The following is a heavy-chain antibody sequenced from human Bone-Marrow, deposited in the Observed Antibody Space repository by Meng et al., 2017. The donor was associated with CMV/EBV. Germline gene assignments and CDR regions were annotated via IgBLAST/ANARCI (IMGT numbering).Heavy chain of an antibody. Sequence: GGSLRLSCEASGFTFSNYAMTWVRQAPGKGLEWVSGIGASGGSTYYADSVKGRFTISRDNSKNTLYLQMNSLRAEDTAVYYCAKAGGGYKFDPWGQGNLVTFSS. CDR1: GFTFSNYA. CDR2: IGASGGST. V-gene: IGHV3-23*01. D-gene: IGHD3-22*01. J-gene: IGHJ5*02. CDR3: AKAGGGYKFDP.